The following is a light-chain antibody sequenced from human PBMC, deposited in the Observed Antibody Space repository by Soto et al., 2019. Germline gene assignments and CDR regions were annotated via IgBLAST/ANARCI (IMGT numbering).Light chain of an antibody. CDR1: QSVFYSSNNKNY. Sequence: DIVMTQSPDSLAVSLGERATINCKSSQSVFYSSNNKNYLAWYQQKPGQPPKLLIYWASTRESGVPDRFSGSGSGTDFTPTISSLQAEDVAVYYCQQYYSTPLTFGGGTKVEIK. CDR2: WAS. J-gene: IGKJ4*01. CDR3: QQYYSTPLT. V-gene: IGKV4-1*01.